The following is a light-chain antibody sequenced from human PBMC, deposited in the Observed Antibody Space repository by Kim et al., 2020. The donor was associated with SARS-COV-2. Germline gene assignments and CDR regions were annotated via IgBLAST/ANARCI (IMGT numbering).Light chain of an antibody. CDR2: GKN. Sequence: SYELTQDPAVSVALGQAVRITCQGDSLRRFYASWYQQRPGQAPRLVIYGKNSRPSGIPDRFSGSTSGNTAVLTITGAQAEDEADYYCNSRDSSDNHRDVF. V-gene: IGLV3-19*01. J-gene: IGLJ1*01. CDR3: NSRDSSDNHRDV. CDR1: SLRRFY.